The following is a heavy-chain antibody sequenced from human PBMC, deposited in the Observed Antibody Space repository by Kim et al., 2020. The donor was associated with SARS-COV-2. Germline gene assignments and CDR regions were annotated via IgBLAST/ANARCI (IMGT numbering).Heavy chain of an antibody. D-gene: IGHD3-10*01. J-gene: IGHJ6*02. CDR3: ARTGFGELLISGMDV. CDR2: IYYSGST. CDR1: GGSISNNY. Sequence: SETLSLTCIVSGGSISNNYWSWIRQPPGKGLEWIGYIYYSGSTNYNPSLKSRITLSVDTSKNQLSLKLSSVTAADTAAYYCARTGFGELLISGMDVWGQG. V-gene: IGHV4-59*08.